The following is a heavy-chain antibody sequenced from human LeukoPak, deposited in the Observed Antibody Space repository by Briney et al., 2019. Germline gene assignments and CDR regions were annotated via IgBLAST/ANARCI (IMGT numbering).Heavy chain of an antibody. CDR1: GYSFTSYW. V-gene: IGHV5-51*01. D-gene: IGHD2-21*01. CDR3: ARRGRVSEYFDS. CDR2: IYPGDSDT. J-gene: IGHJ4*02. Sequence: HGESLKISCKGSGYSFTSYWIAWVRQMPGRGLEWMGFIYPGDSDTRYSTSFQGQVTISADKSIGTAYLQWSSLKASDSAIYYCARRGRVSEYFDSWGQGTLVAVSS.